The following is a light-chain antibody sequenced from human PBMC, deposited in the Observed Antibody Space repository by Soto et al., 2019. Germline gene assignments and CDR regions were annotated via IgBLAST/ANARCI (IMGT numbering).Light chain of an antibody. CDR1: QSVSSSY. CDR2: GAS. Sequence: EIVLTQSPGTLSLSPGERATLSCRASQSVSSSYLAWYQQKPGQAPRLLIYGASSRATGIPDRFSGSGSGTYFTLSISRLEPADFAVYYCQQYGSSPFLTFGGGNKVEIK. J-gene: IGKJ4*01. V-gene: IGKV3-20*01. CDR3: QQYGSSPFLT.